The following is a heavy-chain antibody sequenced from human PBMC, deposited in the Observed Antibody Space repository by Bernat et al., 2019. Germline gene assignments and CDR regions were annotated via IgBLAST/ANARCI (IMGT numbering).Heavy chain of an antibody. CDR2: ISYDGSNK. J-gene: IGHJ6*02. V-gene: IGHV3-30-3*01. Sequence: QVQLVESGAGVVQPGRSLRLSCAASGFTFSSYAMHWVRQAPGKGLEWVAVISYDGSNKYYADSVKGRFTISRDNSKNTLYLQMNSLRAEDTAVYYCAGGAVMVRGATYCYGGMDVWGQGTRVTVSS. D-gene: IGHD3-10*01. CDR1: GFTFSSYA. CDR3: AGGAVMVRGATYCYGGMDV.